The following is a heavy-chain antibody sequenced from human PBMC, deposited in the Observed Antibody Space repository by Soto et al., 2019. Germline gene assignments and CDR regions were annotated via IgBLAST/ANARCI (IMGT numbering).Heavy chain of an antibody. Sequence: SVKVSCRASGGTFSSYAISWVRQAPGQGLEWMGGIIPIFGTANYAQKFQGRVTITADESTSTAYMELSSLRSEDTAVYYCASELDTAMVMGEFDYWGQGTLVTSPQ. CDR3: ASELDTAMVMGEFDY. J-gene: IGHJ4*02. CDR1: GGTFSSYA. D-gene: IGHD5-18*01. V-gene: IGHV1-69*13. CDR2: IIPIFGTA.